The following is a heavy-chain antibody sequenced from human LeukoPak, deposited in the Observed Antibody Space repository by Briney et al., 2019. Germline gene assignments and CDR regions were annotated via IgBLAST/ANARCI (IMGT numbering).Heavy chain of an antibody. CDR1: EFTFSSYG. J-gene: IGHJ4*02. D-gene: IGHD3-10*01. Sequence: GGSLRLSCAASEFTFSSYGMHWVRQAPGKGLEWVAVISYDGSNKYYADSVKGRFTISRDNSKNTLYLHMNSLRAEDTAVYYCARDNSGRTGTFDYWGQGTLVTVSS. CDR3: ARDNSGRTGTFDY. V-gene: IGHV3-30*03. CDR2: ISYDGSNK.